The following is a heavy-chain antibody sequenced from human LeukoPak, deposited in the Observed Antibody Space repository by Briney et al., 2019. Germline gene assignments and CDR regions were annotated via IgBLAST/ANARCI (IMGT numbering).Heavy chain of an antibody. Sequence: SETLSLTCTVSGGSISSGSYYWSWIRQPAGKGLEWIGRIYTSGSTNYNPSLKSRVTISVDTSKNQFSLKLSSVTAADTAVYYCARDLVGGFLEWMPPGYYMDVWGKGTTVTVSS. V-gene: IGHV4-61*02. CDR3: ARDLVGGFLEWMPPGYYMDV. D-gene: IGHD3-3*01. CDR2: IYTSGST. CDR1: GGSISSGSYY. J-gene: IGHJ6*03.